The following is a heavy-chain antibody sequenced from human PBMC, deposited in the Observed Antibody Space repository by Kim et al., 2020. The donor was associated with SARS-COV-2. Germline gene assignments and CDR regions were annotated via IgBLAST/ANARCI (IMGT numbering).Heavy chain of an antibody. CDR2: ISWDSTKI. Sequence: GGSLRLSCEGSGFSFDDFAMHWVRQIPGKGLEWVATISWDSTKIAYVDAVEGRFTISRDNGKSTLYLQMNSLRIEDTALYYCTPTFRYDALGGYYHYYGMDVWGQGTTVTVSS. CDR1: GFSFDDFA. CDR3: TPTFRYDALGGYYHYYGMDV. J-gene: IGHJ6*02. V-gene: IGHV3-9*01. D-gene: IGHD3-16*01.